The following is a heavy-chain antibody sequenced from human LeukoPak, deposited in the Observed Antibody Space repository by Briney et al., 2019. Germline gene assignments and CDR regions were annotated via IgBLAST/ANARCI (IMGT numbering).Heavy chain of an antibody. Sequence: GGSLRLSCAASGFTFSSYGMHWVRQAPGKGLEWVAVISYDGSNKYYADSVKGRFTISRDNSKNTLYLQMNSLRAEDTAVYYCAKAPKGYCSGGSCLDFDYWGQGTLVTVSS. CDR3: AKAPKGYCSGGSCLDFDY. CDR2: ISYDGSNK. D-gene: IGHD2-15*01. CDR1: GFTFSSYG. V-gene: IGHV3-30*18. J-gene: IGHJ4*02.